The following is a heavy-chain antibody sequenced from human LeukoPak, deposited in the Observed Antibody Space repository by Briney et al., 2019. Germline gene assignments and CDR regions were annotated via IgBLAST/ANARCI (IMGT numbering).Heavy chain of an antibody. Sequence: SGGSLRLSCAASGFTFSSYGMHWVRQAPGKGLEWVADISYDGSNKYYADSVKGRFTISRDNSKNTLYLQVNSLRAEDTAVYYCAKDRGGSIVVVYGMDVWGQGTTVTVSS. CDR2: ISYDGSNK. D-gene: IGHD2-2*01. CDR1: GFTFSSYG. J-gene: IGHJ6*02. V-gene: IGHV3-30*18. CDR3: AKDRGGSIVVVYGMDV.